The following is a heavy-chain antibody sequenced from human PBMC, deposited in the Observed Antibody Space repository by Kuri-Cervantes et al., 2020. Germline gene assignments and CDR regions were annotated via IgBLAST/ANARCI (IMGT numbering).Heavy chain of an antibody. CDR2: VYHSGFT. D-gene: IGHD1-26*01. V-gene: IGHV4-59*08. Sequence: GSLRLSCSVSGASMKSDYWSWIRQPPKKGLEWIGYVYHSGFTNYNASLESRVSMSVDTSKNQFSLQLSSVTAADTAVYYCARLDYSESWFDYWGQGTLVTVSS. J-gene: IGHJ4*02. CDR1: GASMKSDY. CDR3: ARLDYSESWFDY.